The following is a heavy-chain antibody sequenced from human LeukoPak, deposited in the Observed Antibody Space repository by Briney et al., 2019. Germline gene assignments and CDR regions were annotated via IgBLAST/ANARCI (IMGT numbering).Heavy chain of an antibody. V-gene: IGHV3-20*01. J-gene: IGHJ4*02. CDR3: ARASSSWYDFGYFDY. D-gene: IGHD6-13*01. CDR1: GFAFSDNY. Sequence: PGGSLRLSCAASGFAFSDNYMSWVRQAPGKGLEWVSGINWNGGSTGYADSVKGRFTISRDNAKNSLYLQMNSLRAEDTALYHCARASSSWYDFGYFDYWGQGTLVTVSS. CDR2: INWNGGST.